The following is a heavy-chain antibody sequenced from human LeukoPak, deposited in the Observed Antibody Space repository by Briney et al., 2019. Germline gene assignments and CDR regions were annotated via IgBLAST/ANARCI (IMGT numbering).Heavy chain of an antibody. CDR2: INPNSGGT. D-gene: IGHD5-24*01. J-gene: IGHJ5*02. CDR3: LEDWFDP. V-gene: IGHV1-2*06. Sequence: GASVKVSCRASGYTFTGYYIHWVRQAPGQGLEWLGRINPNSGGTNYSQKFQGRVTMTRDTSISTAYMELSRLRSDDTAVYYCLEDWFDPWGQGTLVTVSS. CDR1: GYTFTGYY.